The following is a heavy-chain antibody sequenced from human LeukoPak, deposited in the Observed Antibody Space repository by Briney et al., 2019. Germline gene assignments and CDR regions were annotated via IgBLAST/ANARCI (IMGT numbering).Heavy chain of an antibody. CDR2: IYSGGST. CDR3: AKDQKADIVATIVWYYYYGMDV. D-gene: IGHD5-12*01. V-gene: IGHV3-53*01. Sequence: GGSLRLSCAASGFTVSSNYMSWVRQAPGKGLEWVSVIYSGGSTYYADSVKGRFTISRDNSKNTLYLQMNSLRAEDTAVYYCAKDQKADIVATIVWYYYYGMDVWGKGTTVTVSS. J-gene: IGHJ6*04. CDR1: GFTVSSNY.